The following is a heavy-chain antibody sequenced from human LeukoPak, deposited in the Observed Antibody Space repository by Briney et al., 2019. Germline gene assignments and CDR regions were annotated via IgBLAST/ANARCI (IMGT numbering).Heavy chain of an antibody. CDR2: IKQDGSNK. Sequence: PGGSLRLSCAASGFTFSSYWMSWVRQAPGKGLEWVANIKQDGSNKYYADSVKGRFTISRDNSKNTLYLQMNSLRAEDTAVYYCAKGYCGGDCYHDYWGQGTLVTVSS. V-gene: IGHV3-7*01. J-gene: IGHJ4*02. D-gene: IGHD2-21*02. CDR3: AKGYCGGDCYHDY. CDR1: GFTFSSYW.